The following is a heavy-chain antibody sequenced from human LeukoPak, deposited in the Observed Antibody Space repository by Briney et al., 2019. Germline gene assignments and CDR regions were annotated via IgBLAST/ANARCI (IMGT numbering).Heavy chain of an antibody. D-gene: IGHD2/OR15-2a*01. CDR1: GGSISGYY. CDR3: ASYNFGSDYFSN. CDR2: IYTSGST. J-gene: IGHJ4*02. Sequence: SETLSLTCTVSGGSISGYYWSWIRQPAGKGPEWIGRIYTSGSTKYNPSLKGRVTMSLDTSKNQFSLKLSSVTAADTAVYYCASYNFGSDYFSNWGQGTLVTVSS. V-gene: IGHV4-4*07.